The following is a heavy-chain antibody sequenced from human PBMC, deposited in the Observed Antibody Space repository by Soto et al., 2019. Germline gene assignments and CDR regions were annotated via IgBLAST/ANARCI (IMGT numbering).Heavy chain of an antibody. CDR1: GFTFSSYW. V-gene: IGHV3-74*01. J-gene: IGHJ4*02. CDR3: VRVLGENSYGEDY. Sequence: GGSLRLSCAASGFTFSSYWMHWVRQAPGKGLVWVSRINSDGSSTRYADSVKGRFTISRDNAKNTLYLQMNSLRAEDTAVYYCVRVLGENSYGEDYWGQGTLVTVSS. D-gene: IGHD5-18*01. CDR2: INSDGSST.